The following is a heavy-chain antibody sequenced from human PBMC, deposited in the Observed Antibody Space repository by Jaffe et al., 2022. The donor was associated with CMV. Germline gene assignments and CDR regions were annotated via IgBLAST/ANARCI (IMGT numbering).Heavy chain of an antibody. J-gene: IGHJ5*02. CDR3: ASSYGGFSSTSWNWFDP. Sequence: QVQLVQSGAEVKKPGASVKVSCKASGYTFTGYYMHWVRQAPGQGLEWMGWINPNSGGTNYAQKFQGRVTMTRDTSISTAYMELSRLRSDDTAVYYCASSYGGFSSTSWNWFDPWGQGTLVTVSS. CDR1: GYTFTGYY. CDR2: INPNSGGT. D-gene: IGHD2-2*01. V-gene: IGHV1-2*02.